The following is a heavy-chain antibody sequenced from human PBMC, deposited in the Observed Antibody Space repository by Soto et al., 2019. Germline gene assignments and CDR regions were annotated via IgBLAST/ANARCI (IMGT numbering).Heavy chain of an antibody. V-gene: IGHV3-48*03. D-gene: IGHD3-16*02. CDR3: TRYRWFEP. CDR2: ISSRGTVK. Sequence: GGSLRLSGAALGLTFSNYEMNWVGQAPGKGREWISYISSRGTVKYNAGSVKGRLTISRDNAKKSLYLQMKGLGAEDTAGNYGTRYRWFEPLGQGTLVTVSP. J-gene: IGHJ5*02. CDR1: GLTFSNYE.